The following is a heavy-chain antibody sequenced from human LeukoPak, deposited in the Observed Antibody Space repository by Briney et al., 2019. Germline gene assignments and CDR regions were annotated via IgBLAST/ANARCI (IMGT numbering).Heavy chain of an antibody. V-gene: IGHV1-2*04. Sequence: GASVKVSCEASGYPFNAYFIHWVRQAPGQGLEWMGWINPNSGDTKFAQKFQGSVTMTTDTSTSTAYMELRSLRSDDTAVYYCARGYSSGWYDYWGQGTLVTVSS. CDR2: INPNSGDT. CDR3: ARGYSSGWYDY. J-gene: IGHJ4*02. CDR1: GYPFNAYF. D-gene: IGHD6-19*01.